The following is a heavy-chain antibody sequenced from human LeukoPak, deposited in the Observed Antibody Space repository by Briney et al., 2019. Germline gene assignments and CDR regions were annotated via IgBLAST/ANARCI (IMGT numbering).Heavy chain of an antibody. Sequence: GGSLKLSCAASGFSLRKHPMHWVRQAPGKGLEFVSAISGDGGTTFYASSVKGRFTISRDNSKNMVVLQMGSLRTDDMGVYFCARDCSSGNCRGALDYWGQGALVTVSS. D-gene: IGHD3-22*01. CDR1: GFSLRKHP. J-gene: IGHJ4*02. CDR3: ARDCSSGNCRGALDY. V-gene: IGHV3-64*01. CDR2: ISGDGGTT.